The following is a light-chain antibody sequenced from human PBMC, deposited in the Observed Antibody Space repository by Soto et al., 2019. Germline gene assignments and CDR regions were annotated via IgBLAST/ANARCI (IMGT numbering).Light chain of an antibody. CDR2: GAS. CDR1: QSVSSN. V-gene: IGKV3-15*01. CDR3: HQYNNWPSGT. Sequence: EIVMTQSPATLSVSPGERATLSCRASQSVSSNLAWYQQKPCQAPRLLIYGASTRATGIPARFSGSGSGTEFTLTISSLQSEDFAVYYCHQYNNWPSGTFGQGTKVEIK. J-gene: IGKJ1*01.